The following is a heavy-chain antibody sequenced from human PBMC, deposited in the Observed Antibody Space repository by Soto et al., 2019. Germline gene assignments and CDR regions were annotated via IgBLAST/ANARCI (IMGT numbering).Heavy chain of an antibody. CDR3: ATSSSPHLGMDV. J-gene: IGHJ6*02. D-gene: IGHD6-6*01. V-gene: IGHV3-33*01. Sequence: QVQLVESGGGVVQPGRSLRLSCAASGFTFSSYGMHWVRQAPGKGLEWVAVIWYDGSNKYYADSVKGRFTISSDNSKNTLYLQMNSLRAEDTAVYYCATSSSPHLGMDVWGQGTTVTVSS. CDR2: IWYDGSNK. CDR1: GFTFSSYG.